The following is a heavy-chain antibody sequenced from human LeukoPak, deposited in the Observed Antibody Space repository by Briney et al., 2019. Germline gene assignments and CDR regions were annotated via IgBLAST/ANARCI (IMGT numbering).Heavy chain of an antibody. D-gene: IGHD2-21*01. CDR3: VKNQRRMARRFVARTRVIVTSPLED. V-gene: IGHV3-23*01. CDR2: VSGSGHET. J-gene: IGHJ4*02. CDR1: GFTFVTCA. Sequence: PGGSLRLSCAASGFTFVTCAMTWVRQAPGKGLEWVSSVSGSGHETFYSDSVKGRFTISRDNSKGTVYLQMNNLKAEDTALYFCVKNQRRMARRFVARTRVIVTSPLEDWGQGTLVAASS.